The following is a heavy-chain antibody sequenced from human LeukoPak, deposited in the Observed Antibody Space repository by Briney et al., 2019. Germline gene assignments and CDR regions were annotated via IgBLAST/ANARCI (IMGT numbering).Heavy chain of an antibody. Sequence: PSETLSLTCTVSGGSMSSYYWNWIRQPPGKGLEWIVHIHYNGNTNYNPSLKSGVTISVDTSKNQFSLKLSSVTAADTAVYYCARGYSSGWYRGWFDPWGQGTLVIVSS. CDR3: ARGYSSGWYRGWFDP. D-gene: IGHD6-19*01. V-gene: IGHV4-59*01. J-gene: IGHJ5*02. CDR1: GGSMSSYY. CDR2: IHYNGNT.